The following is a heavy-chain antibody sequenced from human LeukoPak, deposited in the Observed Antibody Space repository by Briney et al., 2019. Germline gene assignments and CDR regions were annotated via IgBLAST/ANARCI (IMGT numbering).Heavy chain of an antibody. D-gene: IGHD3-22*01. CDR1: GFSFSTYA. Sequence: GGSLRLSCAASGFSFSTYAMSWVRHAPGKGLEWVSSITGSGGNTYYADSVKGRFTISRDNSKNTLYLQMNSLRAEDTAVYYCAKTDYDSSGYRYYFDYWGQGTLVTVSS. CDR2: ITGSGGNT. CDR3: AKTDYDSSGYRYYFDY. J-gene: IGHJ4*02. V-gene: IGHV3-23*01.